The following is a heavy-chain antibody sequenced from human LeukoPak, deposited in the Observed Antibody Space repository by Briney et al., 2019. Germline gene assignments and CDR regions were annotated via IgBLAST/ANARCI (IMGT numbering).Heavy chain of an antibody. J-gene: IGHJ3*02. CDR1: GGSFSGYY. D-gene: IGHD6-19*01. Sequence: SETLSLTCAVYGGSFSGYYWSWIRQPPGKGLEWIGEINHSGSTNYNPSLKSRVTMSVDTSKNQFSLKLSSVTAADTAVYYCAREYSSGWSTGGAFDIWGQGTMVTVSS. CDR3: AREYSSGWSTGGAFDI. CDR2: INHSGST. V-gene: IGHV4-34*01.